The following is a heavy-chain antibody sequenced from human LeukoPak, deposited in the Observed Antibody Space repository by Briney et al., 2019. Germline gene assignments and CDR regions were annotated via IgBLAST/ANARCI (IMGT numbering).Heavy chain of an antibody. CDR3: ARQLNLASFYSSGWYRGRSYWFDP. D-gene: IGHD6-19*01. CDR1: GGSFSGYY. J-gene: IGHJ5*02. Sequence: SETLSLTCAVYGGSFSGYYWSWLRQPPGKGLEWIGEINHSGSTNYNPSLKSRVTISVDTSKNQFSLKLSSVTAADTAVYYCARQLNLASFYSSGWYRGRSYWFDPWGQGTLVTVSS. CDR2: INHSGST. V-gene: IGHV4-34*01.